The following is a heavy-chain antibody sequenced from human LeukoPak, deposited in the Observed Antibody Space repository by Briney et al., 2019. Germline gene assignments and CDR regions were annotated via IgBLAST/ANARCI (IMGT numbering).Heavy chain of an antibody. CDR2: VHYSGST. J-gene: IGHJ4*02. D-gene: IGHD3-9*01. CDR1: GDSISPWY. V-gene: IGHV4-59*08. CDR3: VRQTWLLDY. Sequence: PSETLSLTCIVSGDSISPWYWSWIRQPPAQGLEWIGHVHYSGSTDYNPSLKSRVTISVDTSKNQFSLKMRSVTAADTAMYYCVRQTWLLDYWGQGILVTVSS.